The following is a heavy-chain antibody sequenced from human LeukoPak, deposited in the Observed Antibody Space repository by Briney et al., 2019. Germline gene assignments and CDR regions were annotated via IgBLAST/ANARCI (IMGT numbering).Heavy chain of an antibody. V-gene: IGHV1-46*01. J-gene: IGHJ4*02. Sequence: ASVKVSCKASGYTFTSYYMHWVRQAPGQGLEWMGIINPGGGSTSYAQKFQGRVTMTRDTSTSTVYMELSSLRSEDTAVYYCARVGHYYDSSGYFDYWGQGTLVTVSS. CDR1: GYTFTSYY. D-gene: IGHD3-22*01. CDR3: ARVGHYYDSSGYFDY. CDR2: INPGGGST.